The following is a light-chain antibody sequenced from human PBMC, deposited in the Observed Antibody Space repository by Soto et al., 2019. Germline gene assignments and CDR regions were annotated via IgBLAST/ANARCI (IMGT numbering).Light chain of an antibody. J-gene: IGLJ1*01. CDR1: NSDVGAYNY. V-gene: IGLV2-14*01. CDR2: DVS. Sequence: LTQPASVSGSPGQSVSISCTGTNSDVGAYNYVSWYQHHPGEAPKIIIYDVSDRPSGVSNRFSGSKSGNTASLTISGLQAEDEADYYCSSYTATRTYVFGTGTKAPS. CDR3: SSYTATRTYV.